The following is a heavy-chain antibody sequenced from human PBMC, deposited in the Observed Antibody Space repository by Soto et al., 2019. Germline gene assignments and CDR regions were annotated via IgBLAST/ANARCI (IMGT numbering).Heavy chain of an antibody. CDR1: GFSLSSGEVVG. CDR3: AHGSGWLFDY. Sequence: QITLKESGPTLVKPTQTLTLTCTFSGFSLSSGEVVGVGWFRQPPGKALEWLALIYWDDDNHYSPSLKSRLTVTNDTSGNQVVLTLTNVDPVDTARYFCAHGSGWLFDYWGQGTRISVSS. D-gene: IGHD6-19*01. V-gene: IGHV2-5*02. J-gene: IGHJ4*02. CDR2: IYWDDDN.